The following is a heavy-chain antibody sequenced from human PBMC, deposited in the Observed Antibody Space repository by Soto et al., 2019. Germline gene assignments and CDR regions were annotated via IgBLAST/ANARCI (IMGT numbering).Heavy chain of an antibody. CDR1: GGSISSSNW. J-gene: IGHJ3*02. Sequence: SETLSLTCAVSGGSISSSNWWSWVRQPPGKGLEWIGEIYHSGSTNYNPSLKSQVTISVDKSKNQFSLKLSSVTAADTAVYYCARAPYNWNSRDAFDTWGQGTMVTVSS. V-gene: IGHV4-4*02. CDR2: IYHSGST. CDR3: ARAPYNWNSRDAFDT. D-gene: IGHD1-7*01.